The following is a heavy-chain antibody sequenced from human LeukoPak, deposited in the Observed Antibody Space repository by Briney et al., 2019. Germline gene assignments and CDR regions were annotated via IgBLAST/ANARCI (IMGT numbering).Heavy chain of an antibody. J-gene: IGHJ4*02. CDR3: AGALDYYGSGSYLVGY. V-gene: IGHV4-34*01. CDR1: GGSFSGYY. Sequence: SETLSLTCAVYGGSFSGYYWSWIRQPPGKGLEWIGEINHSGSTNYNPSLKSRVTISVDTSKNQFSLKLSSVTAADTAVYYCAGALDYYGSGSYLVGYWGQGILVAVSS. CDR2: INHSGST. D-gene: IGHD3-10*01.